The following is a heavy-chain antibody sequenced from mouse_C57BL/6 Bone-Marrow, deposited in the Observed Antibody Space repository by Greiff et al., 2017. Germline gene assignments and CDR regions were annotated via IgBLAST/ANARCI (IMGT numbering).Heavy chain of an antibody. CDR2: IYPGSGST. V-gene: IGHV1-55*01. D-gene: IGHD2-10*01. Sequence: VQLKQPGAELVKPGASVKMSCKASGYTFTSYWITWVKQRPGQGLEWIGDIYPGSGSTNYNEKFKSKATPTVDTSARTDYRQHSSLTSEDSAVYYCATYYGAYWGQGTTLTVSS. CDR1: GYTFTSYW. J-gene: IGHJ2*01. CDR3: ATYYGAY.